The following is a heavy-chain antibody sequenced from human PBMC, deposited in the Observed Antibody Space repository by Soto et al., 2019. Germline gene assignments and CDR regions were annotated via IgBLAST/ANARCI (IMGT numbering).Heavy chain of an antibody. CDR3: ARVRYYDSSGYSSSGAFDI. D-gene: IGHD3-22*01. CDR2: IYSGGST. Sequence: GGSLRLSCAASGFTVSSNYMSWVRQAPGKGLEWVSVIYSGGSTYYADPVKGRFTISRDNSKNTLYLQMNSLRAEDTAVYYCARVRYYDSSGYSSSGAFDIWGQGTMVTVSS. V-gene: IGHV3-53*01. CDR1: GFTVSSNY. J-gene: IGHJ3*02.